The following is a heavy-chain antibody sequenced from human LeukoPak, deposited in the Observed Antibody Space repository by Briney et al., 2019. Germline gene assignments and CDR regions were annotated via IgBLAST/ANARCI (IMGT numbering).Heavy chain of an antibody. Sequence: PSETLSLTCTVSGGSISSGDYYWSWLRQHPGTGLEWIGYIYYSGSTYYNPSLKSRVTISVDTSKNQFSLKASSVTAAYKGVYYCARADILTRYYDYWGQGTLVTVSS. D-gene: IGHD3-9*01. CDR3: ARADILTRYYDY. J-gene: IGHJ4*02. V-gene: IGHV4-31*03. CDR2: IYYSGST. CDR1: GGSISSGDYY.